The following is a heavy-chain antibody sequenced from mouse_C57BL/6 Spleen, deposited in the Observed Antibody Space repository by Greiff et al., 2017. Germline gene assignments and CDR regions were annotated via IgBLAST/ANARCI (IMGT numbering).Heavy chain of an antibody. CDR2: IDPENGDT. J-gene: IGHJ2*01. CDR1: GFNIKDDY. CDR3: TTRNLTGNRFDY. D-gene: IGHD4-1*01. V-gene: IGHV14-4*01. Sequence: VQLMQSGAELVRPGASVKLSCTASGFNIKDDYMHWVKQKPEQGLEWFGWIDPENGDTKYASKFQGKAIITADTSSNTVYLQLSSRKSEDTAVYYCTTRNLTGNRFDYWGQGTTLTVSS.